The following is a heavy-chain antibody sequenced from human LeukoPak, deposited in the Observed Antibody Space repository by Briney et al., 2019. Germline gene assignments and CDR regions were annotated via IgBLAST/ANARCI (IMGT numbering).Heavy chain of an antibody. D-gene: IGHD6-13*01. Sequence: GGSLRLSCAASEFTFSSYWMSWVRQAPGKGLEWVANIKQDGSEKYYVDSVKGRFTISRDNAKNSLYLQMNSLRTEDTAVYYCARVKDHRGIAVAGSDYWGQGTLVTVSS. CDR3: ARVKDHRGIAVAGSDY. V-gene: IGHV3-7*01. CDR2: IKQDGSEK. J-gene: IGHJ4*02. CDR1: EFTFSSYW.